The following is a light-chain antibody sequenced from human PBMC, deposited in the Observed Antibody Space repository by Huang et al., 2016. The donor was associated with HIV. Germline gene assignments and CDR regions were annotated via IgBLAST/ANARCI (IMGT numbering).Light chain of an antibody. CDR3: QQYNNWPPWT. V-gene: IGKV3-15*01. J-gene: IGKJ1*01. CDR2: GAS. Sequence: EIVMTQSPDTLSVSPGERATLSCRASQSISRNVAWYQQKPGQAPRLLIYGASTRATGIPARFSGSGSGTEFTLTISSLQSEDFAVYYCQQYNNWPPWTFGQGTKVEIK. CDR1: QSISRN.